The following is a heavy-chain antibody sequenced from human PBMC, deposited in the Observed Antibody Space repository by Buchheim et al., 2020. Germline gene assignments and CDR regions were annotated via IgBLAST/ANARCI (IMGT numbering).Heavy chain of an antibody. V-gene: IGHV3-33*01. J-gene: IGHJ3*02. CDR2: IWYDGSNK. CDR3: ARGDYNSSGYYRVDAFEI. D-gene: IGHD3-22*01. Sequence: QVQLVESGGGVVQPGRSLRLSCAASGFTFSSYGMHWVRQAPGKGLEWVAGIWYDGSNKYYADSVKGRFTISRDNSKNTLYLPMKTLRDEETAVYYCARGDYNSSGYYRVDAFEIWGKGT. CDR1: GFTFSSYG.